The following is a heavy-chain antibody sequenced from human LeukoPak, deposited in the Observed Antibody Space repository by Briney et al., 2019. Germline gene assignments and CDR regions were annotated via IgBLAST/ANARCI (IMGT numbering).Heavy chain of an antibody. CDR2: INPNSGGT. J-gene: IGHJ6*02. Sequence: ASVKVSCKASGYTFTGYYMHWVRQAPGQGLEWMGWINPNSGGTNYAQKFQGRVTMTRDTSISTAYMELSRLRSDDTAVYYCARDPALYIAAAKYGMDVWGQGTTVTVSS. V-gene: IGHV1-2*02. D-gene: IGHD6-13*01. CDR3: ARDPALYIAAAKYGMDV. CDR1: GYTFTGYY.